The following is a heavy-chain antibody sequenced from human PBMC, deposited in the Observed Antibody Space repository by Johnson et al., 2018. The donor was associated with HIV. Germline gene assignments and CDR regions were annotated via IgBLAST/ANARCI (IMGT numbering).Heavy chain of an antibody. Sequence: QVQLVESGGGVVQPGGSLRLSCVGSGFTFAFYGFHWVRQAPGKGLEWVAFIRNDGSHGYYTESVKDRFTISIDDSKNTLFLQINSLRVEDTAVYYCGKDEGSLGGLSLHAFDIWGQGTMVSVSS. CDR2: IRNDGSHG. J-gene: IGHJ3*02. CDR3: GKDEGSLGGLSLHAFDI. CDR1: GFTFAFYG. V-gene: IGHV3-30*02. D-gene: IGHD3-16*02.